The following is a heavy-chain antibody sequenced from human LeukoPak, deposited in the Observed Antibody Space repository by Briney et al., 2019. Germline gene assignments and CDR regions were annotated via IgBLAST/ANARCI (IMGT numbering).Heavy chain of an antibody. CDR2: INPNSGGT. Sequence: GASVKVSCKASGYTFTGYYMHWVRQAPGQGLEWMGWINPNSGGTNYAQKFQGRVTMTRDTSISTAYMELSRLRSDDTAVYYCARDTRYYDSSGYWAYWGQGTLLPLCS. CDR1: GYTFTGYY. D-gene: IGHD3-22*01. V-gene: IGHV1-2*02. CDR3: ARDTRYYDSSGYWAY. J-gene: IGHJ4*02.